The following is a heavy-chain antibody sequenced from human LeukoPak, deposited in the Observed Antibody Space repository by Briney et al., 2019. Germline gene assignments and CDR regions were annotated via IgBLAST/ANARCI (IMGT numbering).Heavy chain of an antibody. CDR3: ARTYGSSPGRDFDY. J-gene: IGHJ4*02. D-gene: IGHD6-6*01. V-gene: IGHV1-8*01. Sequence: GASVKVSCKASGYTFTIYDINWVRQATGQGLEWMGWMDPNSGKTGYAQKFQGRVTMTRSTSITTAYMELSSLRSEDTAVYYCARTYGSSPGRDFDYWGQGTLVTVSS. CDR2: MDPNSGKT. CDR1: GYTFTIYD.